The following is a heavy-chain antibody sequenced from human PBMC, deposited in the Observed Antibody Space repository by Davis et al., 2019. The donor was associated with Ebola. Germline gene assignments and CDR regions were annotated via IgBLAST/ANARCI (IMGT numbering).Heavy chain of an antibody. CDR1: GFTFSSYS. J-gene: IGHJ4*02. D-gene: IGHD3-16*01. CDR2: ISSSSSYI. CDR3: ARVPYPCY. V-gene: IGHV3-21*01. Sequence: GESLKISCAASGFTFSSYSMNWVRQAPGKGLEWVSSISSSSSYIYYVDSVKGRFTISRDNAKNSLYLQMNSLRAEDTAVYYCARVPYPCYWGQGTLVTVSS.